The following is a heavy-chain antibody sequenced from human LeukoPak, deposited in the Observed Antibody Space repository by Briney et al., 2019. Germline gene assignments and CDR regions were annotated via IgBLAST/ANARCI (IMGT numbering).Heavy chain of an antibody. CDR3: ARSVPSLDYLFDS. CDR1: GDSISNWY. CDR2: IYTGGST. V-gene: IGHV4-4*07. D-gene: IGHD4-11*01. Sequence: SETLSLTCTVSGDSISNWYWSWFRQPAGKGLEWIGRIYTGGSTNYNPSLKSRVTVSVDTSKNQFSLRLTSVTAADTAVYYCARSVPSLDYLFDSWGHGTLVTVSS. J-gene: IGHJ5*01.